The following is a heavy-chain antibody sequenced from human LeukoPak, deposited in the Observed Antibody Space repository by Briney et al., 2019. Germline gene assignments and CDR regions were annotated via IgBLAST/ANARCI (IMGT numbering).Heavy chain of an antibody. CDR1: GYTFTSYG. J-gene: IGHJ5*02. Sequence: ASVKVSCKASGYTFTSYGISWVRQAPGQGLEWMGWISAYNGNTNYAQKLQGRVTMTTDTFTSTAYMELRSLRSDDTAVYYCARDRQVGATNRFDPWGQGTLVTVSS. V-gene: IGHV1-18*01. CDR2: ISAYNGNT. CDR3: ARDRQVGATNRFDP. D-gene: IGHD1-26*01.